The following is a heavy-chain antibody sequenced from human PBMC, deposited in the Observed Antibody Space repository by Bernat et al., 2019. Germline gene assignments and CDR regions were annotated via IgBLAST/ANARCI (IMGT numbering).Heavy chain of an antibody. Sequence: QVQLVESGGGVVQPGRSLRLSCAASGFTFSSYAMHWVRQAPGKGLEWVAVISYDGSNKYYADYVKGQFTITRDNSKNTLYLQMNSLRAEDTAVYYCARDRSSGWSLITTDYYYYGMDVWGQGTTVTVSS. CDR1: GFTFSSYA. V-gene: IGHV3-30*14. CDR3: ARDRSSGWSLITTDYYYYGMDV. J-gene: IGHJ6*02. CDR2: ISYDGSNK. D-gene: IGHD6-19*01.